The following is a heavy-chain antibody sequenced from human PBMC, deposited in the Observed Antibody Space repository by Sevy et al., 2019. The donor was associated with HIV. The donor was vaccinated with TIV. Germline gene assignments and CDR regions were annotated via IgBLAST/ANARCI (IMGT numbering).Heavy chain of an antibody. CDR2: SSSSSSTI. CDR1: GFTFSSYS. Sequence: GGSLRLSCAASGFTFSSYSMNWVRQAPGKGLEWVSCSSSSSSTIYYADSVKGRFTISRDNAKNSLYLQMNSLIDEDTAVYYCARDDVWGAAAGRAYYYYGMDVWGQGTTVTISS. J-gene: IGHJ6*02. D-gene: IGHD6-13*01. CDR3: ARDDVWGAAAGRAYYYYGMDV. V-gene: IGHV3-48*02.